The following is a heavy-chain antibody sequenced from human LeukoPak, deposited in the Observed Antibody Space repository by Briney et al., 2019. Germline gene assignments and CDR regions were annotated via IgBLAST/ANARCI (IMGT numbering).Heavy chain of an antibody. V-gene: IGHV4-34*01. CDR1: GGSFSGYY. CDR2: INHSGST. D-gene: IGHD3-22*01. Sequence: PSETLSLTCADHGGSFSGYYWSWIRQPPGKGLEWIGEINHSGSTNYNPSLKSRVTISVDTSKTQFSMKLSSVTAADTAVYYCARGITMIVVVLDSFAFDIWGQGTMVTVSS. CDR3: ARGITMIVVVLDSFAFDI. J-gene: IGHJ3*02.